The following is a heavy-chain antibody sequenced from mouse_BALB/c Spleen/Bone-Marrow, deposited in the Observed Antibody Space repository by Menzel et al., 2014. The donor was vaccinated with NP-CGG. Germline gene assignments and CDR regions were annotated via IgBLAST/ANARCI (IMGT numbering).Heavy chain of an antibody. CDR3: TRKGALITHYYAMDY. J-gene: IGHJ4*01. CDR2: ISSGSSTI. Sequence: EVQLQESGGGLVQPGGSRKLSRAASGFTFSSFGMHWARQAPEKGLEWVAYISSGSSTIYYADTVKGRFTISRDNPKNTLFLQMTSLRSEDTAMYYCTRKGALITHYYAMDYWGQGTSVTVSS. D-gene: IGHD2-4*01. CDR1: GFTFSSFG. V-gene: IGHV5-17*02.